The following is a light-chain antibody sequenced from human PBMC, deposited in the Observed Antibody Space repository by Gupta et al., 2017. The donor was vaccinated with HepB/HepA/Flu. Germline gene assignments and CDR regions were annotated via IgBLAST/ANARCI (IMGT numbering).Light chain of an antibody. CDR3: QQYRT. J-gene: IGKJ1*01. V-gene: IGKV1-5*03. Sequence: SPSTLSASVGDRVTITCRASQSISSWLAWYQQKPGKAPKLLIYKASSLESGVPSRFSGSGSGTEFTRTISSLQPDDFATYDCQQYRTFGQGTKVEIK. CDR1: QSISSW. CDR2: KAS.